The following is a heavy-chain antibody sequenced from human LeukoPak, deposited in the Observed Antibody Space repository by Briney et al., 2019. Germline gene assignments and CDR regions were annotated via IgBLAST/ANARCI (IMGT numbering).Heavy chain of an antibody. V-gene: IGHV4-34*01. D-gene: IGHD6-13*01. CDR2: INHSGST. CDR3: ARGLSSPRFDY. J-gene: IGHJ4*02. Sequence: PSETLSLTCAVYGGSFSGYYWSWIRQPPGKGLEWIGEINHSGSTNYNPSLKSRVTISVDTSKNQFSLKLSSVTAADTAVYYCARGLSSPRFDYWGQGTLVTVSS. CDR1: GGSFSGYY.